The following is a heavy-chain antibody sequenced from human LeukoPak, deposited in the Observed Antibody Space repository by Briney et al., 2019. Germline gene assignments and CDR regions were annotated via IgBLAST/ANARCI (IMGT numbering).Heavy chain of an antibody. V-gene: IGHV3-20*04. J-gene: IGHJ4*02. Sequence: GGSLRLSCAASGFIFDDYGMNWVRQAPGEGLEWVSGIDWNGGRSGYADSVKGRFTISRDNAKKSLYLQMNSLRAENTAFYYCARGGPKAYGYSYWGQGTLVTVSS. CDR3: ARGGPKAYGYSY. CDR2: IDWNGGRS. CDR1: GFIFDDYG. D-gene: IGHD4-17*01.